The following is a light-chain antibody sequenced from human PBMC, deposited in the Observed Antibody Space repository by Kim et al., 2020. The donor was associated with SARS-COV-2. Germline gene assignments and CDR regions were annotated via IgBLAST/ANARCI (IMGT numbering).Light chain of an antibody. CDR1: KLGDKY. J-gene: IGLJ3*02. V-gene: IGLV3-1*01. CDR2: QDD. Sequence: VYPGQTARITCSGDKLGDKYVSWYQQKSGQSPAVVMNQDDKRPSGIPERFSGSNSENTATLTITGTQAMDEADYYCQAWDSNTAVFGGGTQLTVL. CDR3: QAWDSNTAV.